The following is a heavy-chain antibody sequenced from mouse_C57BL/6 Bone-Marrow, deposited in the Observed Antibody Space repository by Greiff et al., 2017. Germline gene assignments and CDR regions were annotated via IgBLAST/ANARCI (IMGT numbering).Heavy chain of an antibody. CDR2: ILPGSGST. V-gene: IGHV1-9*01. D-gene: IGHD1-1*01. J-gene: IGHJ1*03. CDR3: AREGFITTVVARYFDV. CDR1: GYTFTGYW. Sequence: VQLQQSGAELMKPGASVKLSCKATGYTFTGYWIEWVKQRPGHGLEWIGEILPGSGSTNYNEKFKGKATFTADTSSNTAYMQLSSLTTEDSAIYYCAREGFITTVVARYFDVWGTGTTVTVSS.